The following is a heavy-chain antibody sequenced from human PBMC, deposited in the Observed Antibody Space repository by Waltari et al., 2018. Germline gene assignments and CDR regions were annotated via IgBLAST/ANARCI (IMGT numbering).Heavy chain of an antibody. CDR1: GGSFSGYY. V-gene: IGHV4-34*01. J-gene: IGHJ3*02. Sequence: QVQLQQWGAGLLKPSETLSLTCAVYGGSFSGYYWSWLRQPPGKGLEWIGEINHSGSTNYNPSLKSRVTISVDTSKNQFSLKLSSVTAADTAVYYCARVGVVVALFTVTTSSDAFDIWGQGTMVTVSS. CDR3: ARVGVVVALFTVTTSSDAFDI. CDR2: INHSGST. D-gene: IGHD2-15*01.